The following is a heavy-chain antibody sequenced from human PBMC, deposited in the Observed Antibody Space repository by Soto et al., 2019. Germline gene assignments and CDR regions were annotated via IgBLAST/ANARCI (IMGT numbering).Heavy chain of an antibody. CDR2: ILQNGET. CDR1: GFTLSTYT. D-gene: IGHD2-8*01. CDR3: AKDRQPDGRWPFDH. Sequence: EVQLLESGGNLVPTGGSLRLSCVASGFTLSTYTMSRVRQAPGKALEWVSAILQNGETYYADSVRGRFTISRDNSNNIVHLQMDSLRAEDTAVYYCAKDRQPDGRWPFDHWGQGTLVTVSS. J-gene: IGHJ4*02. V-gene: IGHV3-23*05.